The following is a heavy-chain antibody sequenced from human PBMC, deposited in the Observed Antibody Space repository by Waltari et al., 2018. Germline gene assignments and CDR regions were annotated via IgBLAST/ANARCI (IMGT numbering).Heavy chain of an antibody. Sequence: QVQLQESGPELVRPSETLSLIRGVSDYSISSGYYWGWLRHPPGNGLEWIGSIGYSGSAYYSPHLKSRVTISVDTSKNQFSLKLRSVTAADTAVYYCARDGPTSYYGSGSHYKDYYYYYGMDVWGQGTTVSVSS. V-gene: IGHV4-38-2*02. J-gene: IGHJ6*02. D-gene: IGHD3-10*01. CDR3: ARDGPTSYYGSGSHYKDYYYYYGMDV. CDR1: DYSISSGYY. CDR2: IGYSGSA.